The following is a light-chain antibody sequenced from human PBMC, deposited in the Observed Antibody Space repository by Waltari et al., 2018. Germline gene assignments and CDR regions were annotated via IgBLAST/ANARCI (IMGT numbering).Light chain of an antibody. CDR2: AAS. J-gene: IGKJ1*01. CDR3: LQYNTYPWT. V-gene: IGKV1-17*01. CDR1: QGIRNY. Sequence: DIQMTQSPSSLSASVGDRVTITCRASQGIRNYLGWYQQKPGKAPKRLIYAASSLQSRVPSRFSGSGSGTEFTLTISCLQPEDFASYYYLQYNTYPWTFGQGTKVEVK.